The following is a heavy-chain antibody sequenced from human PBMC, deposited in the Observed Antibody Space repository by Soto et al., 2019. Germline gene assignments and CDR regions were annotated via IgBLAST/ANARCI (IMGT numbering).Heavy chain of an antibody. CDR1: GGSFSGYY. Sequence: QVQLQQWGAGLLKPSETLSLTCAVYGGSFSGYYWSWIRQPPGKGLEWIGEINHSGSTNYNPSLKSPVTISVDTSKNQFSLKLSSVTASDTAVYYCARVIGKRYSSSWPDWFDPWGQGTLVTVSS. D-gene: IGHD6-13*01. J-gene: IGHJ5*02. CDR3: ARVIGKRYSSSWPDWFDP. V-gene: IGHV4-34*01. CDR2: INHSGST.